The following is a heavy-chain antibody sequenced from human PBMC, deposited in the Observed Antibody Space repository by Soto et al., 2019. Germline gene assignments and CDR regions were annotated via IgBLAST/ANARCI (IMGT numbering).Heavy chain of an antibody. Sequence: PGGSLRLSCAASGFTFSSYSMNGFRQAPGKGLEWVSSISSSSSYIYYADSVKGRFTISRDNAKNSLYLQMNSLRAEDTAVYYCARDQVTIFGVVYYYYGMDVWGQGTTVTVSS. CDR1: GFTFSSYS. CDR3: ARDQVTIFGVVYYYYGMDV. V-gene: IGHV3-21*01. J-gene: IGHJ6*02. CDR2: ISSSSSYI. D-gene: IGHD3-3*01.